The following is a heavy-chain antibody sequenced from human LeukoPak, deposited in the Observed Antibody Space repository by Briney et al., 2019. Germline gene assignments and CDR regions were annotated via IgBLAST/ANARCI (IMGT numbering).Heavy chain of an antibody. CDR1: GYTLTELS. Sequence: ASVKVSCKVSGYTLTELSMHWVRQAPGKGLEWMGRFDPEDGETIYAQKFQGRVTMTADTSTDTVYMELSSLRSEDTAVYYCATEGKMVRGAYTDHWGQGTLVTVSS. V-gene: IGHV1-24*01. CDR2: FDPEDGET. J-gene: IGHJ5*02. CDR3: ATEGKMVRGAYTDH. D-gene: IGHD3-10*01.